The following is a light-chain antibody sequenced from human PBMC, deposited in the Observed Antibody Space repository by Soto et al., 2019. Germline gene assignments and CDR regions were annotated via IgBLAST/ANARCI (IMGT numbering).Light chain of an antibody. V-gene: IGKV3-20*01. CDR3: QQYGSSHT. Sequence: EIVLTQSQGTLSLSPVEGGILXSRASQSVTSTYLAWYQQKPGQAPRLLIYGASSRAIGIPDRFSGSVSGSDFILTINRLEPEDFAVYYCQQYGSSHTFGQGTRLEIK. CDR1: QSVTSTY. J-gene: IGKJ5*01. CDR2: GAS.